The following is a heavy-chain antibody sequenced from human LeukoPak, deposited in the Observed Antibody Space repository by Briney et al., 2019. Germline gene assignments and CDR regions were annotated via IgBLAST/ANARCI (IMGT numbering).Heavy chain of an antibody. CDR3: ARDRAYNYYGSGSFRGSFDY. D-gene: IGHD3-10*01. J-gene: IGHJ4*02. CDR2: IHPSTGNP. CDR1: GYSFTNYA. V-gene: IGHV7-4-1*02. Sequence: GASVKVSCKASGYSFTNYAMNWVRQAPGQGLEWMGWIHPSTGNPTYAQGFTGRFVFSLDTSVSTAYLQISSLKAEDTAVYYCARDRAYNYYGSGSFRGSFDYWGQGTLVTVSS.